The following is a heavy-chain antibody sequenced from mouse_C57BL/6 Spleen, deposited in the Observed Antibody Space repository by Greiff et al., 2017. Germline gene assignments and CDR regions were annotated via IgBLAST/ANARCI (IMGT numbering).Heavy chain of an antibody. J-gene: IGHJ2*01. D-gene: IGHD2-1*01. CDR2: INPNNGGT. CDR3: ARDYGNYV. Sequence: EVQLQQSGPELVKPGASVKISCKASGYTFTDYYMNWVKQSHGKSLEWIGDINPNNGGTSYNQKFKGKATLTVDKSSSTAYMELRSLTSEDSAVYYCARDYGNYVWGQGTTLTVSS. V-gene: IGHV1-26*01. CDR1: GYTFTDYY.